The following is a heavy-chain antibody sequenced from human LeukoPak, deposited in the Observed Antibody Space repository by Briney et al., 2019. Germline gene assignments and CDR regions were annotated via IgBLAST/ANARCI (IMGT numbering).Heavy chain of an antibody. J-gene: IGHJ4*02. V-gene: IGHV3-21*01. CDR3: ARESYKYYDILTGYPDY. CDR1: GFTFSSYS. Sequence: GGSLRLSCAASGFTFSSYSMNWVRQAPGKGLEWVSSISSSSSYIYYADSVKGRFTISRDNAKNSLYLQMNSLRAEDTAVYYCARESYKYYDILTGYPDYWGQGTLVTVSS. D-gene: IGHD3-9*01. CDR2: ISSSSSYI.